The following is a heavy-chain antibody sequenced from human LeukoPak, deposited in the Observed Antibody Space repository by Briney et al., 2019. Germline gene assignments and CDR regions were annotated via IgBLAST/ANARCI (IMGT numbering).Heavy chain of an antibody. CDR3: AKSSYYDSSGFYREYYFDY. V-gene: IGHV3-9*01. J-gene: IGHJ4*02. Sequence: GGSLRLSCAASGFTFDDYAMHWVRQAPGKGLEWVSGISWNSGSIGYADSVKGRFTISRDNAKNSLYLQMNSLRAEDTALYYCAKSSYYDSSGFYREYYFDYWGQGTLVPVSS. D-gene: IGHD3-22*01. CDR1: GFTFDDYA. CDR2: ISWNSGSI.